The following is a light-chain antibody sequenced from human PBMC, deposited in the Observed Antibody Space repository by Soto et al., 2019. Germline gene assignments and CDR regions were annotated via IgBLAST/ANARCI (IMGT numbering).Light chain of an antibody. CDR1: QSISSW. J-gene: IGKJ1*01. CDR3: QQRSNWPRT. Sequence: DIQITQXPSTLSXXXXXXVXXXFRASQSISSWLAWYQQKPGKAPKLLIYKASSLESGVPARFSGSGSGTDFTLSISSLESEDFAIYYCQQRSNWPRTFGQGTKVDIK. V-gene: IGKV1-5*03. CDR2: KAS.